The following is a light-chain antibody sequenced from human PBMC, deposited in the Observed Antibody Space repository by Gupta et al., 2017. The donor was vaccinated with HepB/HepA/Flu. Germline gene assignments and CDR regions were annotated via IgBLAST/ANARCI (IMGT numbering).Light chain of an antibody. Sequence: QLVLTQSPSASASLGASVKLTCTLISGHSSYAIAWHQQQPGRGPRYSMILNSDGSNRKGDGIPDRFSGSSSGAERSLTISSLQSEDEADYYCQTWGTGIAVFGGGTQLTVL. V-gene: IGLV4-69*01. CDR1: SGHSSYA. J-gene: IGLJ7*01. CDR2: LNSDGSN. CDR3: QTWGTGIAV.